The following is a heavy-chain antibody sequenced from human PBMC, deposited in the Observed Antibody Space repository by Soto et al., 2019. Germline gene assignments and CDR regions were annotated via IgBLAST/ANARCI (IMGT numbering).Heavy chain of an antibody. V-gene: IGHV4-59*08. D-gene: IGHD3-22*01. Sequence: SETLSLTGTVSGGSISSYYWSWIRQPPGKGLEWIGYIYYSGSTNYYPSLKSRVTISVDTSKNQFSLKLSSVTAADTAVYYCAILGCYYQAFDYWGQGTLVTVAS. CDR1: GGSISSYY. CDR2: IYYSGST. CDR3: AILGCYYQAFDY. J-gene: IGHJ4*02.